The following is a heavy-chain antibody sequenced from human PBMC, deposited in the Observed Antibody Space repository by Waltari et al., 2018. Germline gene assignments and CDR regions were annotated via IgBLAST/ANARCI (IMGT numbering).Heavy chain of an antibody. CDR3: AAILHPFDY. J-gene: IGHJ4*02. V-gene: IGHV1-58*01. CDR2: IVVGGGYP. CDR1: GFTFTNSA. D-gene: IGHD1-26*01. Sequence: QMQLVQSGPEVKKPGTSVKVSCKTSGFTFTNSAVQWVRQTRGHRLEWIGWIVVGGGYPKYAQKFQERVTITSDMSTSTAYMELSSLSSEDTAVYYCAAILHPFDYWGQGTLVTVSS.